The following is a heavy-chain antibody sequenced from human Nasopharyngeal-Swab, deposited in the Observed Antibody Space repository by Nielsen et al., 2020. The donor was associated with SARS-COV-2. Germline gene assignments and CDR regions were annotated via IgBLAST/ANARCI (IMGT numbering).Heavy chain of an antibody. V-gene: IGHV1-69*06. J-gene: IGHJ3*02. CDR3: ARVRRASIAAYGDAFDI. CDR2: IIPIFGTA. CDR1: GGTFSSYA. Sequence: SVKVSCKASGGTFSSYAIGWVRQAPGQGLEWMGGIIPIFGTANYAQKFQGRVTIAADKSTSTAYMELSSLRSEDTAVYYCARVRRASIAAYGDAFDIWGQGTMVTVSS. D-gene: IGHD6-6*01.